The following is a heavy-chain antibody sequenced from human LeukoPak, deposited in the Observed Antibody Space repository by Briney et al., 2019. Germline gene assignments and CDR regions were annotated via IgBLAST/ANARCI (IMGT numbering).Heavy chain of an antibody. V-gene: IGHV4-61*02. Sequence: SETLSLTCTVSGGSISSGSYYWSWIRQPAGKGLEWIGRIYTSGSTNYNPSLKSRVTISVDTSKNQFSLKLSSVTAADTAVYYCASEIPHYYYMDVWGKGTTVTVSS. CDR1: GGSISSGSYY. J-gene: IGHJ6*03. CDR3: ASEIPHYYYMDV. CDR2: IYTSGST. D-gene: IGHD2-2*02.